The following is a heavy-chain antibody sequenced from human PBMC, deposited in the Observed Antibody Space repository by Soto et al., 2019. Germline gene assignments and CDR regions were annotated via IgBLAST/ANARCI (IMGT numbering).Heavy chain of an antibody. J-gene: IGHJ6*02. CDR1: GDSLNGYY. V-gene: IGHV4-4*07. D-gene: IGHD3-10*01. Sequence: PSETLSLTCSVSGDSLNGYYWSWVRQSAGKTLEWIGRLYVTGITNYNPSLKSRVSMSVDASKNQFYLNLGSVTAADTAMYFCARVSGRQGMRAMDVWGPGIMVTVSS. CDR2: LYVTGIT. CDR3: ARVSGRQGMRAMDV.